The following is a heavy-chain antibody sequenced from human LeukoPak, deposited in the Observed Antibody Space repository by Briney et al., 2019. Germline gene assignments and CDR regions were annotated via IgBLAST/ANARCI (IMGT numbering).Heavy chain of an antibody. CDR2: TIGSGATT. D-gene: IGHD5-24*01. CDR1: GFTFSDFA. Sequence: GGSLRLSCAASGFTFSDFAMSWVRQAPGKGLEWVSGTIGSGATTFYADSVKGWFTISRDNSKNTLYLQMNSLRAEDTAVYYCAKEVATTKTIDYWGQGTLVTVSS. J-gene: IGHJ4*02. V-gene: IGHV3-23*01. CDR3: AKEVATTKTIDY.